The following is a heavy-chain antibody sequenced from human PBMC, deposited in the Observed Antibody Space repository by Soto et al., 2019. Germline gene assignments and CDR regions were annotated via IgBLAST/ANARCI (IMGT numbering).Heavy chain of an antibody. J-gene: IGHJ4*01. V-gene: IGHV3-73*01. CDR3: TARAGIDY. Sequence: GRLMLPRSTAVGVTSGDPGIHWISQASGKGLEWVGRIRTKTNNYATAYAASVKGRFTISRDDSKNMAYLQMNSLKTEDTAVYYCTARAGIDYWGHGTLVTGS. CDR2: IRTKTNNYAT. CDR1: GVTSGDPG. D-gene: IGHD1-1*01.